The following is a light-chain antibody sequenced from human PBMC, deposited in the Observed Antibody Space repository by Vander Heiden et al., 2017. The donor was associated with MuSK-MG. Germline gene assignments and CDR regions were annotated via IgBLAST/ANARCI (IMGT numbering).Light chain of an antibody. CDR2: DVM. V-gene: IGLV2-14*01. CDR3: TSYTSSSTYV. Sequence: QSDLPQPASVSGSPGESITISSTGTSSDVGAYNYVSWYQPHPGKPPKLKIYDVMNRPAGVADRFSGSKAGNTASLTISGLTEEEEADYYGTSYTSSSTYVFGTGTKVSVL. J-gene: IGLJ1*01. CDR1: SSDVGAYNY.